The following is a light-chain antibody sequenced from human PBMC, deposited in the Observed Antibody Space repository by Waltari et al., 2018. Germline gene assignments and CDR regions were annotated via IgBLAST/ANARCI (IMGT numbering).Light chain of an antibody. J-gene: IGKJ2*01. V-gene: IGKV3-15*01. CDR2: DAS. Sequence: EAMMTQSPATLSVSPGDRATLSCRASQSLSTNVAWFQQKPGQAPSLLIYDASTRATGVPARFSGSGSGTEFTLTISSLQTEDFAVYYCQQYNNWPLYTFGQGTKLEIK. CDR1: QSLSTN. CDR3: QQYNNWPLYT.